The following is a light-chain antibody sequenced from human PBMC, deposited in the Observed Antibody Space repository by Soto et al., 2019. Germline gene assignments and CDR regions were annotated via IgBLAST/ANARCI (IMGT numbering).Light chain of an antibody. Sequence: EVVLTQSPGTLSLSPGERATLSCRASQSVINNFLAWYQQKPGQTPGRLIHGASTRATGIPDRFSGSGSGTDFTLTISRLEPEDFAVYFCQYYATPPRTFGPGTKVEIK. CDR2: GAS. CDR3: QYYATPPRT. CDR1: QSVINNF. V-gene: IGKV3-20*01. J-gene: IGKJ1*01.